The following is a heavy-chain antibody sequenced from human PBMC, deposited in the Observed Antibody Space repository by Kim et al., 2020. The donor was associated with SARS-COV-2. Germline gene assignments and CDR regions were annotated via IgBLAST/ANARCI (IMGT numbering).Heavy chain of an antibody. CDR2: DGGTT. J-gene: IGHJ4*02. Sequence: DGGTTDYAAPVKGRFTISRDDSKNTLYLQMNSLKTEDTAVYYCTTGYFDYWGQGTLVTVSS. V-gene: IGHV3-15*01. CDR3: TTGYFDY.